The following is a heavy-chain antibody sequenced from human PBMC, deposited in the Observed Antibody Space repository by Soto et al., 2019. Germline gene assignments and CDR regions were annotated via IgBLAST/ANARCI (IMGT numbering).Heavy chain of an antibody. CDR2: IYYSGST. CDR3: ARSGGGSGWL. D-gene: IGHD6-19*01. Sequence: SETLSLTCTVSGDSVSSGSYYWSWIRQPPGKALEWIAYIYYSGSTNYNPSLKSRVTISRDTSKNQFSLKLTSVTAADTAVYYCARSGGGSGWLGGQGTLVTVSS. CDR1: GDSVSSGSYY. V-gene: IGHV4-61*01. J-gene: IGHJ4*02.